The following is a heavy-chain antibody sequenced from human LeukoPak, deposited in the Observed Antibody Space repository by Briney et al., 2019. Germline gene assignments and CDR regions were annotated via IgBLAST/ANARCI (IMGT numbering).Heavy chain of an antibody. CDR3: ARDREQWLDLLGVCDY. D-gene: IGHD6-19*01. V-gene: IGHV1-2*06. Sequence: GASVKVSCKASGYTFTGYYMHWVRQAPGQGLEWMGRINPNSGGANYAQKFQGRVTMTRDTSISTAYMELSRLRSDDTAVYYCARDREQWLDLLGVCDYWGQGTLVTVSS. J-gene: IGHJ4*02. CDR1: GYTFTGYY. CDR2: INPNSGGA.